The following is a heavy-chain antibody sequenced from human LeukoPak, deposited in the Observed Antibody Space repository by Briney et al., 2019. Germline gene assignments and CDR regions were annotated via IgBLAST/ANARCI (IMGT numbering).Heavy chain of an antibody. CDR3: ATTSLAGYCSSTSCPSYYYYYYGVDV. J-gene: IGHJ6*04. Sequence: AASVKVSCKASGGTFGSYAISWVRQAPGQGLEWMGGIIPMFGTVKYAQKFQGRVTITADESTSTAYMELSSLRSEDTAMYYCATTSLAGYCSSTSCPSYYYYYYGVDVWGKGTTVTVSS. CDR2: IIPMFGTV. D-gene: IGHD2-2*01. CDR1: GGTFGSYA. V-gene: IGHV1-69*01.